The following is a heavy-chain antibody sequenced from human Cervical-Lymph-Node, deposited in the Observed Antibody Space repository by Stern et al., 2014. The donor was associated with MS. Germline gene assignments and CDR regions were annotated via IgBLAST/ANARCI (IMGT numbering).Heavy chain of an antibody. CDR3: VPTGLP. J-gene: IGHJ5*02. V-gene: IGHV3-30-3*01. CDR2: ISPDGSNK. CDR1: GFNFSRYI. D-gene: IGHD1-1*01. Sequence: VQLVESGGGVVQPGRSLRLSCTASGFNFSRYIMKWVRQAPGKGLEWVAVISPDGSNKYYADSVRGRFTFSRDNSKNTLYLQMNSLRLEDTAVYYCVPTGLPWGQGTLVTVSS.